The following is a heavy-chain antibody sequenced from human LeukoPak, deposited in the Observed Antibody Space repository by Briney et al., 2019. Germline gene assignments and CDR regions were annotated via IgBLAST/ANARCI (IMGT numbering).Heavy chain of an antibody. CDR2: VSGNGVYK. CDR1: RVSFSTFA. CDR3: AKTDYLGNGSPTHFDF. Sequence: GSLSLSCAAARVSFSTFAMTCVRQPRGMGLGWVSAVSGNGVYKFYADSVKGRFTISRDNSNNTLFLQMNSPRVEDTARYFCAKTDYLGNGSPTHFDFWGQGTLVTVSS. V-gene: IGHV3-23*01. D-gene: IGHD4-11*01. J-gene: IGHJ4*02.